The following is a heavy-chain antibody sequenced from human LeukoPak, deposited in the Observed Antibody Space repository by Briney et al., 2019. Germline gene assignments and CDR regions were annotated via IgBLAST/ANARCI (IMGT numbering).Heavy chain of an antibody. V-gene: IGHV1-69*04. D-gene: IGHD3-3*01. Sequence: SVKVSCKASGYTFSGNYIQWARQAPGQGLEWMGRIIPILGIANYAQKFQGRVTITADKSTSTAYMELSSLRSEDTAVYYCARDRGAGDFWSGFGLGTWGQGTLVTVSS. CDR3: ARDRGAGDFWSGFGLGT. CDR2: IIPILGIA. J-gene: IGHJ5*02. CDR1: GYTFSGNY.